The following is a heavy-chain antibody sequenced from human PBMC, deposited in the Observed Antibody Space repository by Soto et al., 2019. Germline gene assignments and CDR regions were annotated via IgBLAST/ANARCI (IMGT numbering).Heavy chain of an antibody. CDR3: ARDLGPAARHYYYYGMDV. J-gene: IGHJ6*02. D-gene: IGHD2-2*01. CDR2: INPSGGST. Sequence: ASVKVSCKASGYTFTSYYMHWVRQAPGQGLEWMVIINPSGGSTSYAQKFQGRVTMTRDTSTSTVYMELSSLRSEDTAVYYCARDLGPAARHYYYYGMDVWGQGTTVTVSS. CDR1: GYTFTSYY. V-gene: IGHV1-46*01.